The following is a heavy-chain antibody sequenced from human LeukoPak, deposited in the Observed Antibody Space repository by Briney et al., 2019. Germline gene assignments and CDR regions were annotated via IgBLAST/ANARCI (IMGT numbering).Heavy chain of an antibody. CDR1: GGSISSYY. D-gene: IGHD4-11*01. CDR2: IYYSGST. CDR3: ARGDYSNSPFDY. Sequence: SETLSLTCTVSGGSISSYYWSWIRQPPGKGLEWIGYIYYSGSTNYNPSLKSRVTISVDTSKNQFSLKLSSVTAADTAVYYCARGDYSNSPFDYWGQGTLVTVSS. J-gene: IGHJ4*02. V-gene: IGHV4-59*01.